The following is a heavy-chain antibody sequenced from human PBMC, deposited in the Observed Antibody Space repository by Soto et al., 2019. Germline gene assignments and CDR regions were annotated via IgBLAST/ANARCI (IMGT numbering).Heavy chain of an antibody. V-gene: IGHV3-7*01. D-gene: IGHD6-13*01. CDR1: GFTFSSYW. J-gene: IGHJ5*02. CDR3: ARVRGIAAPDRGFDP. CDR2: IKQDGSEK. Sequence: GGSLRLSCAASGFTFSSYWMSWVRQAPGKGLEWVANIKQDGSEKYYVDSVKGRFTISRDNAKNSLYLQMNSLRAEDTAVYYCARVRGIAAPDRGFDPWGQGTLVTVSS.